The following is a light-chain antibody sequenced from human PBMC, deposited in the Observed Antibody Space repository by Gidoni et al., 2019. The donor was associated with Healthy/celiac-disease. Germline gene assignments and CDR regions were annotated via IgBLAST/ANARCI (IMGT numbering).Light chain of an antibody. CDR2: EVS. Sequence: QSALTQPASVSGSPGQSFTISCTGTGSDVGGYNYVSWYQQHPGKAPNLLIYEVSNRPSGVSNRFSGSKSGNTASLTSSGLQAEDEADYYCSSYTSSSTVVFGGGTKLTVL. V-gene: IGLV2-14*01. CDR1: GSDVGGYNY. CDR3: SSYTSSSTVV. J-gene: IGLJ2*01.